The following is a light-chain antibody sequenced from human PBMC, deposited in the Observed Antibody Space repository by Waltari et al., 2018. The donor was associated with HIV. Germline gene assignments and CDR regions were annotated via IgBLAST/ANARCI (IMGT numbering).Light chain of an antibody. CDR3: SSYKDANDVV. CDR2: EVN. Sequence: QSALTQPPSASGSPEKSVTISCPGTSTDVGGFDYVSWYHQQPPKAPKLILYEVNRRPSGVPDRFSGSKSGNTASLTVSGLQPEDEGDYYCSSYKDANDVVFGGGTKLTVL. V-gene: IGLV2-8*01. J-gene: IGLJ2*01. CDR1: STDVGGFDY.